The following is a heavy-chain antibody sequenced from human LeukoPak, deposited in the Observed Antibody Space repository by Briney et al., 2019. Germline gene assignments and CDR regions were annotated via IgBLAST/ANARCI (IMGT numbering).Heavy chain of an antibody. D-gene: IGHD2-2*01. V-gene: IGHV3-21*05. CDR3: ARDTFQPGLIDS. J-gene: IGHJ4*02. CDR1: GFTFSRYA. CDR2: INTDSSDI. Sequence: GGSLRLSCAASGFTFSRYAMNWVRQAPGKGLQWVSYINTDSSDIHYADSVKGRFTISRDNARNTRYLQLSSLRAEDSAVYYCARDTFQPGLIDSWGQGTLVTVSS.